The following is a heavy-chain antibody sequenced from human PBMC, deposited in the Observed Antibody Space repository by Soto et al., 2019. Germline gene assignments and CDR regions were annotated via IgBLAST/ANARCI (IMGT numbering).Heavy chain of an antibody. Sequence: GASVKVSCKASGYTFTSYGISWVRQAPGQGLEWVGWISAYNGNTNYAQKFQGRVTMTTDTSTSIAYMELRSLRSDDTAVYYCARDSGPRDYYNSSGGDYWGQGTLVTVSS. CDR3: ARDSGPRDYYNSSGGDY. V-gene: IGHV1-18*01. D-gene: IGHD3-22*01. J-gene: IGHJ4*02. CDR1: GYTFTSYG. CDR2: ISAYNGNT.